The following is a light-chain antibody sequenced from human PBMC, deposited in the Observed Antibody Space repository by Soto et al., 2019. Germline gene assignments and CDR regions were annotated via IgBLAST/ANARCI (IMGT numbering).Light chain of an antibody. CDR2: GAF. CDR1: PSVTNF. J-gene: IGKJ5*01. CDR3: QQRNVWPPVT. Sequence: DIVMTQSPLSLPVTPGEPATLSCRASPSVTNFLAWYQQKPGQAPRLLIYGAFNRATGIPARFSGSGSGTDFTLTISSLEPEDSAVYYCQQRNVWPPVTFGQGTRREI. V-gene: IGKV3-11*01.